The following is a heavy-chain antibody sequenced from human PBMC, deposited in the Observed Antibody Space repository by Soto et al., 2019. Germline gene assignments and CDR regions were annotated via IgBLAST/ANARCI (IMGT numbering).Heavy chain of an antibody. Sequence: QVHLVQSGAEVKKPGASVKVSCKASGYTFTSYDINWVRQATGQGLEWMGWMNPNSGNAGSAQKFQGRVTMTRSTSISTAYMELSSLRSEDTAVYYCAASRGGSGGYFDWGQGTLVTVSS. V-gene: IGHV1-8*01. CDR1: GYTFTSYD. CDR2: MNPNSGNA. D-gene: IGHD6-19*01. CDR3: AASRGGSGGYFD. J-gene: IGHJ4*02.